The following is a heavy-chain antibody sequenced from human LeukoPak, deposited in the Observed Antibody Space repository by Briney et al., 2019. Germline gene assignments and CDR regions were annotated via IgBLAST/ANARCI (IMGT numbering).Heavy chain of an antibody. CDR2: INSDGSST. CDR3: ARGRTDAFDL. CDR1: GFTSSSHW. V-gene: IGHV3-74*01. Sequence: GGSLRLSCAASGFTSSSHWMHWVRQAPGKGLVWVSRINSDGSSTSYADSVKGRFTISRDNAKNTLYLQMNSLRAEDTAMFYCARGRTDAFDLWGQGTMVTVSS. J-gene: IGHJ3*01.